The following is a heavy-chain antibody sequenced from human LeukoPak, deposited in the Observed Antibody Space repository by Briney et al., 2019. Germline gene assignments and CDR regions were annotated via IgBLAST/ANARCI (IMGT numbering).Heavy chain of an antibody. CDR3: ASPNCSGGNCYSKNYFDY. D-gene: IGHD2-15*01. V-gene: IGHV1-69*04. J-gene: IGHJ4*02. Sequence: SVKVSCKASGGTFSSYAISWVRQAPGQGLEWMGRIIPILGIANYAQKFQGRVTITADKSTSTAYMELSSLRSEDTAVYYCASPNCSGGNCYSKNYFDYWGQGTLVTVSS. CDR2: IIPILGIA. CDR1: GGTFSSYA.